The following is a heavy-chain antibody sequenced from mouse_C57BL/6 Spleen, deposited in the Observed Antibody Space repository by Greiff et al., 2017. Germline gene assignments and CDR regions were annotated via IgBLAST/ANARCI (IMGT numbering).Heavy chain of an antibody. V-gene: IGHV1-72*01. D-gene: IGHD1-1*01. CDR1: GYTFTSYW. J-gene: IGHJ2*01. CDR2: IDPNSGGT. Sequence: QVHVKKPGAGRGKPGASVKLSCKASGYTFTSYWMHWVKQRPGRGLEWIGRIDPNSGGTKYNEKFKSKATLTVDKPSSTAYMQLSSLTSEDSAVYYCARDYYYGSSSHDYWGQGTTLTVSS. CDR3: ARDYYYGSSSHDY.